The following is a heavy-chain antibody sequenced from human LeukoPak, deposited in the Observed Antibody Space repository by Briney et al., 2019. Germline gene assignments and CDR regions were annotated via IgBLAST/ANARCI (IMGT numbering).Heavy chain of an antibody. V-gene: IGHV3-11*04. CDR2: ISASGAVP. D-gene: IGHD3-22*01. CDR3: ARSLIVASEDY. Sequence: PGGSLRLSCAASGFRFYSFYMGWIRQVPGEGLDYIALISASGAVPYYAESVEGRFTISRDNAKNSVSLQMNSLSADDKAIYYYARSLIVASEDYWGQGTQVIVSS. CDR1: GFRFYSFY. J-gene: IGHJ4*02.